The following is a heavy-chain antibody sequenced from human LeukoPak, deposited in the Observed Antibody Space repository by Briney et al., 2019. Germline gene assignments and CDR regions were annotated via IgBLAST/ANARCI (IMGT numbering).Heavy chain of an antibody. V-gene: IGHV3-15*01. Sequence: GGSLRLSCAASGFIFNKAWMNWVRQAPGKGPEWVGRIKSKNDGGTTDYGSPVKGRSTISRDDSKNTLYLQMNSLITDDTAIYYCTPVMVEDRGFWGQGTLVTVSS. CDR3: TPVMVEDRGF. CDR2: IKSKNDGGTT. CDR1: GFIFNKAW. J-gene: IGHJ4*02. D-gene: IGHD2-15*01.